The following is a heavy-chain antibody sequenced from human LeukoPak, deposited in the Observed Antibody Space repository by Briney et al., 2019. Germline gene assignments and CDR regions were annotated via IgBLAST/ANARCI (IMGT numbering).Heavy chain of an antibody. CDR3: AKDLGAAPDRGDFDY. CDR1: GFTFSSYA. J-gene: IGHJ4*02. V-gene: IGHV3-23*01. Sequence: PGGSLRLSCAASGFTFSSYAMSWVRQASGKGLEWVSAISGSGGSTYYADSVKGRFTTSRDNSKNTLYLQMNSLRAEDTAVYYCAKDLGAAPDRGDFDYWGQGTLVTVSS. CDR2: ISGSGGST. D-gene: IGHD3-16*01.